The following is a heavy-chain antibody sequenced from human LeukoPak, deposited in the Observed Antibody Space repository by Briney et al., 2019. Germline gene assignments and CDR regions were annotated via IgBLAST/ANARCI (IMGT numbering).Heavy chain of an antibody. D-gene: IGHD7-27*01. V-gene: IGHV4-4*02. Sequence: SETLSLTCTVSGASISSRDWWTWVRQPPGKGLEWLGEIYHSGGTIYDPSLKSRVTISIDKSKNQFSLKLSSMTAADTAVYYCARETWGFGTFDIWGQGTMVTVSS. CDR3: ARETWGFGTFDI. J-gene: IGHJ3*02. CDR1: GASISSRDW. CDR2: IYHSGGT.